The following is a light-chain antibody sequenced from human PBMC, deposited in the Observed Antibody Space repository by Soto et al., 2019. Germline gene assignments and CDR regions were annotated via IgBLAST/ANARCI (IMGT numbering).Light chain of an antibody. Sequence: EIVLTQSPGTLSLSPGERATLSCRASQSVSSSYLAWYQQKPGQAPRLLIYGASSRATGIPDRFSGSGSGTDFTLTISRLEPEDFAVYYFHQYGSSPLTFGQGTKLEIK. CDR3: HQYGSSPLT. CDR2: GAS. J-gene: IGKJ2*01. V-gene: IGKV3-20*01. CDR1: QSVSSSY.